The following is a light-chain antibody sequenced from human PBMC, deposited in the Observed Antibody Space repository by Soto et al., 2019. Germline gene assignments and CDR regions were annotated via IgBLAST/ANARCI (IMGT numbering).Light chain of an antibody. J-gene: IGLJ3*02. CDR1: SSDVGGSKL. CDR2: EDT. Sequence: QSVLTQPASVSGSPGQSITISCTGTSSDVGGSKLVSWYHHHPGKAPKLIIYEDTKRPSGVSTRYSGSKSGNTASLTISGLQAEDEAAYSCCSYATGATWVFGGGTKLTVL. V-gene: IGLV2-23*01. CDR3: CSYATGATWV.